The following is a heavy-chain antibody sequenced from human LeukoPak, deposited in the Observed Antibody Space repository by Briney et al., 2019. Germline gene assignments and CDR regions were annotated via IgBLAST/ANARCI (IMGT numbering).Heavy chain of an antibody. D-gene: IGHD3-10*01. CDR1: GYSFTSYW. J-gene: IGHJ3*02. V-gene: IGHV5-51*01. CDR3: ARGDVLLWFGEPKTVDAFDI. Sequence: GESLKISCKGSGYSFTSYWIGLVRQMPGKGLEWMGIIYPGDSDTRYSPSFQGQVTISADKSISTAYLQWSSLKASDTAMYYCARGDVLLWFGEPKTVDAFDIWGQGTMVTVSS. CDR2: IYPGDSDT.